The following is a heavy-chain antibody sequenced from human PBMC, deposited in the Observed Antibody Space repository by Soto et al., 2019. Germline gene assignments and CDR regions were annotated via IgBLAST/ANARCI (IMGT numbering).Heavy chain of an antibody. V-gene: IGHV3-74*01. CDR3: ATVATNSYNWLDP. Sequence: EVQLVESGGILVQPGGSLRLSCAGSGFTFNTYWMHWVRQAPGKGLVWVSRINSDGTKTSYADSVKGRFTISRDNAKNTAYLQMNSLRAEDTAVYYCATVATNSYNWLDPWGQGTLVTVSS. CDR2: INSDGTKT. CDR1: GFTFNTYW. J-gene: IGHJ5*02. D-gene: IGHD5-12*01.